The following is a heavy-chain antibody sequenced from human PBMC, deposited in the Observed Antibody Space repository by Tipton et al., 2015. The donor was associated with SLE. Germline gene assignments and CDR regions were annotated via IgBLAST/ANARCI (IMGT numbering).Heavy chain of an antibody. Sequence: QLVQSGAEVKKPGASVKVSCKASGYTFTSYYIHWVRQAPGQGLEWMGWINPNSGGINYARKFQGRVTMTRDTSITTAYMELTSLRSDDTAVYYCARDIMVRGVITDAFDIWGQGTMVTVSS. D-gene: IGHD3-10*01. J-gene: IGHJ3*02. CDR2: INPNSGGI. CDR3: ARDIMVRGVITDAFDI. V-gene: IGHV1-2*02. CDR1: GYTFTSYY.